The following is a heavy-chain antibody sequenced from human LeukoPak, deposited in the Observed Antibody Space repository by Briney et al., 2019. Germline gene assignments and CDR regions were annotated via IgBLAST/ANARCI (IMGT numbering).Heavy chain of an antibody. J-gene: IGHJ4*02. CDR2: INPNSGGT. Sequence: ASVKVSCKASGYTFTGYYMHWVRQAPGQGLEWMGRINPNSGGTNYAQKFQGRVTMTRDTSISTAYMELSRLRSDDTAVYYCARREMATIGEDYWGQGTLVTVSS. CDR3: ARREMATIGEDY. D-gene: IGHD5-24*01. CDR1: GYTFTGYY. V-gene: IGHV1-2*06.